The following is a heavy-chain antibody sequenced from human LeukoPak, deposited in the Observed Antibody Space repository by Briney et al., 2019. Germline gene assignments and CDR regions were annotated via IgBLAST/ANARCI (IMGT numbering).Heavy chain of an antibody. Sequence: ASVKVSCKVSGYSLSDLTMHWVRHAPGKGLEWMGGFDPGMAETIYAEKFQGRITMTEDTSTDTAYMELSSLRSEDTAVYYCAPGHVYGLLDYWGQGTLVTVSS. CDR2: FDPGMAET. J-gene: IGHJ4*02. CDR3: APGHVYGLLDY. D-gene: IGHD1-14*01. CDR1: GYSLSDLT. V-gene: IGHV1-24*01.